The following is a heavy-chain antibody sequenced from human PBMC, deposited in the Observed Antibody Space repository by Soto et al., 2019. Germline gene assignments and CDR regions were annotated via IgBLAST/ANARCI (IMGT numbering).Heavy chain of an antibody. D-gene: IGHD3-10*01. J-gene: IGHJ4*02. V-gene: IGHV3-74*01. Sequence: QPGGSLRLSCAASGFTFSTYWMHWVRQAPGKGLVWVSRINYDGSSTDYADSVKGRFTISRDNAKNTLYLQMNNLTAEDTAVYYCTRGPRPTSVGTGAYWGQGTLVTVSS. CDR2: INYDGSST. CDR3: TRGPRPTSVGTGAY. CDR1: GFTFSTYW.